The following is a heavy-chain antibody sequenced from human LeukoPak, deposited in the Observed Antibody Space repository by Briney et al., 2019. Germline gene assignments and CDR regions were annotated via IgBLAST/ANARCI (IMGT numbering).Heavy chain of an antibody. J-gene: IGHJ6*03. CDR3: ACTAYHYYYLDV. CDR1: GFTFSSHA. D-gene: IGHD5-18*01. V-gene: IGHV3-23*01. CDR2: VSGSGDNT. Sequence: GGSLRLSCAASGFTFSSHAMSWVRQAPGEGLEWVSAVSGSGDNTYYADSVKGRFTISRDNSKNTLYLHMSSLRAEDTAVYYCACTAYHYYYLDVWGKGTTVTVSS.